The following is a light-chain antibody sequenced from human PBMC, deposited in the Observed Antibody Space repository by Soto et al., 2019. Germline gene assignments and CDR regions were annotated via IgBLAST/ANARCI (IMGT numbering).Light chain of an antibody. J-gene: IGLJ2*01. V-gene: IGLV2-14*01. CDR2: EVT. CDR1: TGDIDSYNS. CDR3: TSYTTTNTLV. Sequence: QSVLTQPASVSGSPGQSITISCTGTTGDIDSYNSVSWYQQHPGKAPKLMIYEVTHRPSGAPDRFSGSKSGNTASLTISGLQPEDEADYYCTSYTTTNTLVFGGGTKLTVL.